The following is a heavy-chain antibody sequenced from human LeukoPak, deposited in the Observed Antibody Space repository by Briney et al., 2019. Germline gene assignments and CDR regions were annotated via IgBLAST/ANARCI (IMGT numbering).Heavy chain of an antibody. V-gene: IGHV3-20*01. CDR1: GFTFVDYG. D-gene: IGHD3-10*02. Sequence: GGYLRRSCSASGFTFVDYGMRWVCQGPGNGLEWGFGINWNGGSTGYADSVKGRFTISRDNAKNSLYLQMNSLRAEDTALYHCARSYGPRFGEFLYYYYYMDVWGKGTTVTVSS. CDR2: INWNGGST. J-gene: IGHJ6*03. CDR3: ARSYGPRFGEFLYYYYYMDV.